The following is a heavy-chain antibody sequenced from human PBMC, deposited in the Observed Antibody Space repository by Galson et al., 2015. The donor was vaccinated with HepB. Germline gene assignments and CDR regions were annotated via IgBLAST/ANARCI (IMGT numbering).Heavy chain of an antibody. Sequence: SLRLSCAVSGFTFSSHAMHWVRQAPGEGLEWVADISYDGVDKYYADSVKGRFTISRDSAKNTLYLQMSSLTTADTAVYYCARAEVPFSSGWDYYDHWGQGTRVTVSS. D-gene: IGHD6-19*01. J-gene: IGHJ4*02. CDR3: ARAEVPFSSGWDYYDH. CDR1: GFTFSSHA. CDR2: ISYDGVDK. V-gene: IGHV3-30*03.